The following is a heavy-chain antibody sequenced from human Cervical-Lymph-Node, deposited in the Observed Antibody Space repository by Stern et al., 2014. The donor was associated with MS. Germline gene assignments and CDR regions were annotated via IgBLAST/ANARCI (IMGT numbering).Heavy chain of an antibody. CDR3: ARHPHEDV. CDR1: GFTVGNNY. V-gene: IGHV3-53*01. J-gene: IGHJ6*02. CDR2: IYSNGRT. Sequence: EVQLVESGGDLIQPGGSLRLSCAASGFTVGNNYMTWVRQAPGKGLEWVSVIYSNGRTYYADSVKGRFTVSRDSSKNTVYLQINSLRAEDTAVYYCARHPHEDVWGQGTTVTVSS.